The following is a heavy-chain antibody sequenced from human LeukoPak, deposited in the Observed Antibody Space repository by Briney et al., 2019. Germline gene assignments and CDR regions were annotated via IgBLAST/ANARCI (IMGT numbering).Heavy chain of an antibody. Sequence: PGGSLRLSFAASGFTFSSYAMRWVRPAPGEGVGSGSAICGSGGSTYYADSVKGRFTISRDNSKNTLYLQMNSLRAEDTAVYYCAKDRVGKMYYYDSSPSYYFDYWGQGTLVTVSS. D-gene: IGHD3-22*01. J-gene: IGHJ4*02. CDR2: ICGSGGST. V-gene: IGHV3-23*01. CDR1: GFTFSSYA. CDR3: AKDRVGKMYYYDSSPSYYFDY.